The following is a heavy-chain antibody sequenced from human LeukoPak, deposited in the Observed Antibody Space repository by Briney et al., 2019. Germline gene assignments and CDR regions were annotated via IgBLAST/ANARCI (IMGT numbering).Heavy chain of an antibody. CDR1: GFTFSSYS. Sequence: GGSLRLSCAASGFTFSSYSMNWVRQAPGKGLEWDSSISSSSSYIYYADSVKGRFTISRDNAKNSLYLQMNSLRAEDTAVYYCARENLPVVVTAIRVDWYFDLWGRGTLVTVSS. V-gene: IGHV3-21*01. CDR3: ARENLPVVVTAIRVDWYFDL. J-gene: IGHJ2*01. CDR2: ISSSSSYI. D-gene: IGHD2-21*02.